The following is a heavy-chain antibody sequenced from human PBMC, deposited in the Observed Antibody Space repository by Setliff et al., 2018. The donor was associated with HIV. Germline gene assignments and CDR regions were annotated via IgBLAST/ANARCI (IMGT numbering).Heavy chain of an antibody. D-gene: IGHD6-19*01. CDR1: GFTFSNYW. V-gene: IGHV3-7*01. CDR3: ARGLESRSGWLEMPPILNY. Sequence: GESLTISCAVSGFTFSNYWMSWVRQAPGKGLEWVANINEDGSGENYVESVMGRFTVSRDNTKKLVFLQMNSLRADDTAVYYCARGLESRSGWLEMPPILNYWGQGTLATVSS. CDR2: INEDGSGE. J-gene: IGHJ4*02.